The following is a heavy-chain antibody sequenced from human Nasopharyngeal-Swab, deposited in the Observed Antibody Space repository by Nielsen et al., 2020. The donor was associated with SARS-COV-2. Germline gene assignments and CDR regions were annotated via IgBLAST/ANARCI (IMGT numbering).Heavy chain of an antibody. V-gene: IGHV3-64D*06. CDR1: GFTFSSYA. Sequence: GGSLRLSCSASGFTFSSYAMHWVRQAPGKGLEYVSAISSNGGSTYYADSVKGRFTISRDNSKNTLYLQMSSLRAEDTAVYYCVKTLQIVWSGYYTGGYFQHWGQGTLVTVSS. CDR3: VKTLQIVWSGYYTGGYFQH. J-gene: IGHJ1*01. D-gene: IGHD3-3*01. CDR2: ISSNGGST.